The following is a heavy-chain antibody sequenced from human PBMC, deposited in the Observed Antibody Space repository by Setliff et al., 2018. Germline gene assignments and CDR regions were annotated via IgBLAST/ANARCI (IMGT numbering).Heavy chain of an antibody. CDR1: GYTFTSYG. Sequence: SVKVSCKASGYTFTSYGISWVRQAPGQGLEWMGGIIPIFGTANYAQKFQGRVTITADKSTSTAYMELSSLRSEDTAVYYCARVHEASGWRYFDYWGQGTLVTVSS. D-gene: IGHD6-19*01. CDR2: IIPIFGTA. V-gene: IGHV1-69*06. CDR3: ARVHEASGWRYFDY. J-gene: IGHJ4*02.